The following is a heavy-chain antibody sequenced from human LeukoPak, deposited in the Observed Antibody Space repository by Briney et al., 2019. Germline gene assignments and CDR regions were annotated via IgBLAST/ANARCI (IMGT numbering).Heavy chain of an antibody. D-gene: IGHD6-13*01. J-gene: IGHJ4*02. CDR3: ARIFAAGIDY. Sequence: HSGGSLRLSCAASGFTFSSYWMHWVRQAPGKGLVWVSRINSDGSSISYADSVKDRFAISRDNAKNTLYLQMNSLRAEDTAVYYCARIFAAGIDYWGQGTLVTVSS. CDR1: GFTFSSYW. V-gene: IGHV3-74*01. CDR2: INSDGSSI.